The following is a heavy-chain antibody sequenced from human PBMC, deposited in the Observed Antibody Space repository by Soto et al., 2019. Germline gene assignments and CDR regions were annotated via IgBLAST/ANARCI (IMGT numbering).Heavy chain of an antibody. V-gene: IGHV3-30*03. J-gene: IGHJ4*02. D-gene: IGHD5-18*01. CDR1: GFTFNSYA. Sequence: QVQLVESGGGVVQPGRSLRLSCAASGFTFNSYAMHWVRQAPGKGLEWVAVISYDASTKYYADSVKGRFTISRDNSKNTLYLQMNSLRAEDTAVSYCATNSYGYVSTYYFDYWGQGTLVTVSS. CDR3: ATNSYGYVSTYYFDY. CDR2: ISYDASTK.